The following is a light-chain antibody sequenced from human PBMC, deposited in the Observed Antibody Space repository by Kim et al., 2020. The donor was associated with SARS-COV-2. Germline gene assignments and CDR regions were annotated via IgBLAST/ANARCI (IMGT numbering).Light chain of an antibody. Sequence: SYELTQPPSVSVAPGKTARITCGGNNIASKTVHWYQQRPGQLPELVIYFDRDRPSGIPERFSGSNSGNTATLTISSVEAGDEADYYCQVWDSTDDHPVFGGGTQLTVL. CDR3: QVWDSTDDHPV. CDR2: FDR. CDR1: NIASKT. J-gene: IGLJ2*01. V-gene: IGLV3-21*04.